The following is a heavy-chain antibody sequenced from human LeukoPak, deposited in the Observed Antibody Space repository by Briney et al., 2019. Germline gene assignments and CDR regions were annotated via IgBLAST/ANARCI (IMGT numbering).Heavy chain of an antibody. CDR2: ISYDGNNK. Sequence: PGRSLRLSCAASGFTFSSYGMHWVRQAPGKGLEWVAVISYDGNNKYYGDSVKGRFTISRDNSKNTLYLQMNSLRAEDTAVYYGARCSSTSCYRSLKIDYWGQGTLVTVSS. CDR3: ARCSSTSCYRSLKIDY. J-gene: IGHJ4*02. V-gene: IGHV3-30*03. CDR1: GFTFSSYG. D-gene: IGHD2-2*01.